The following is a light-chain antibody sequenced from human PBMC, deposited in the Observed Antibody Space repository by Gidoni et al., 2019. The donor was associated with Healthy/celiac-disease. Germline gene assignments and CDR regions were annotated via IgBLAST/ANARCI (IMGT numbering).Light chain of an antibody. CDR1: QSVSSY. Sequence: EIVLTQSPATLSLSPGESATLTCRASQSVSSYLAWYQQKPGQAPRLLIYDASNRANGIPARFSGSGSGTDFTLTISSLEPEDFAVYYCQQRSNWPHFGGGTKVEIK. J-gene: IGKJ4*01. V-gene: IGKV3-11*01. CDR2: DAS. CDR3: QQRSNWPH.